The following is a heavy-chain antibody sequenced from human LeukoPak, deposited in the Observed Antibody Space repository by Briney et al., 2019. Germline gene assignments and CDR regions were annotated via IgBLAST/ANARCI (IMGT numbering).Heavy chain of an antibody. J-gene: IGHJ4*02. CDR3: AGSSWTSLFDY. CDR2: IYYSGST. D-gene: IGHD6-13*01. Sequence: PSETLSLTCTVSGYSISSGYYWGWIRQPPGKGLEWIGSIYYSGSTYYNPSLKSRVTISVDTSKNQFSLKLSSVTAADTAVYYCAGSSWTSLFDYWGQGTLVTVSS. CDR1: GYSISSGYY. V-gene: IGHV4-38-2*02.